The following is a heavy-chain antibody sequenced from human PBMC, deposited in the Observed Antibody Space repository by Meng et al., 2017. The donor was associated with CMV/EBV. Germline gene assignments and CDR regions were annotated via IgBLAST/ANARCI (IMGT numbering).Heavy chain of an antibody. Sequence: SETLSLTCTVSGGSISSSSYYWGWIRQPPGKGLEWIGSIYYSGSTYYNPSLKSRVTISVDTYKNQFSLKLSSVTAADTAVYYCARQGSLDIVLMVYAIFDYWGQGTLVTVSS. CDR3: ARQGSLDIVLMVYAIFDY. D-gene: IGHD2-8*01. CDR1: GGSISSSSYY. CDR2: IYYSGST. J-gene: IGHJ4*02. V-gene: IGHV4-39*01.